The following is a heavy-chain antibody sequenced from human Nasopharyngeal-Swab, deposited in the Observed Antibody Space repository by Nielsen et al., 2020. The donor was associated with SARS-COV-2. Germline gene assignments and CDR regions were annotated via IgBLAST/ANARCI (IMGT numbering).Heavy chain of an antibody. CDR2: TYYRSKWYN. CDR3: ARGIVDYNRWPANAFDI. Sequence: SETLSLTCAISGASVSSNSAAWNWIRQSPSRGLEWLGRTYYRSKWYNDYAVSVKSRITINPDTSKNQFSLQLNSVTPEDTAVYYCARGIVDYNRWPANAFDIWGQGTMVTVSS. J-gene: IGHJ3*02. CDR1: GASVSSNSAA. D-gene: IGHD1-26*01. V-gene: IGHV6-1*01.